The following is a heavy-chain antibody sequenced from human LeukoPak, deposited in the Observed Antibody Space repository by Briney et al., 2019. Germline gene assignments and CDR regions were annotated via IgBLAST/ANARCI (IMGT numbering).Heavy chain of an antibody. CDR1: GFTFSSYW. V-gene: IGHV3-7*01. D-gene: IGHD5-18*01. J-gene: IGHJ4*02. CDR3: AKVVQGGFSYGHFDY. Sequence: GGSLRLSCAASGFTFSSYWMSWVRQAPGKGLEWVANIKQDGSEKYYVDSVKGRFTISRDNAKTSLYLQMNSLRAEDTAVYYCAKVVQGGFSYGHFDYWGQGTLVTVSS. CDR2: IKQDGSEK.